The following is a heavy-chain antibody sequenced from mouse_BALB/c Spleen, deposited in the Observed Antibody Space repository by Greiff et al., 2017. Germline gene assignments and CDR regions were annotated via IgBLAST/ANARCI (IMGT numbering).Heavy chain of an antibody. Sequence: EVKLVESGPDLVKPSQSLSLTCTVTGYSITSGYSWHWIRQFPGNKLEWMGYIHYSGSTNYNPSLKSRISITRDTSKNQFFLQLNSVTTEDTATYYCARRRDYRYEGYYFDYWGQGTTLTVSS. V-gene: IGHV3-1*02. D-gene: IGHD2-14*01. CDR1: GYSITSGYS. J-gene: IGHJ2*01. CDR2: IHYSGST. CDR3: ARRRDYRYEGYYFDY.